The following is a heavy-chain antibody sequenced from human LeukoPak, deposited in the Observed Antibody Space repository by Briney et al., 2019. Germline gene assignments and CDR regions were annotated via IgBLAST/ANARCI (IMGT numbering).Heavy chain of an antibody. CDR2: ISSSGSTI. V-gene: IGHV3-11*01. J-gene: IGHJ4*02. Sequence: GGSLRLSCAASGFTFSDYYMSWIRQAPGKGLEWVSYISSSGSTIYYADSVKGRFTISRDNAKNSLYLQMNSLKTEDTAVYYCTTVVVRGVIIRDYWGQGTLVTVSS. CDR3: TTVVVRGVIIRDY. CDR1: GFTFSDYY. D-gene: IGHD3-10*01.